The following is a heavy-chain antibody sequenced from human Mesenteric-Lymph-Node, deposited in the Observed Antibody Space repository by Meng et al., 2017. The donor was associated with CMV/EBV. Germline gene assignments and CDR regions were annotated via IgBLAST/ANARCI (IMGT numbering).Heavy chain of an antibody. Sequence: ASVKVSCKASGYNFNSHGISWVRQAPGQGLQWMGWITAHSGDTKYAREFEGRITMTTDASTSTAYVELRSLRSDDTAIYYCARNLTGNYPTAFDYWGQGSLVTVSS. J-gene: IGHJ4*02. CDR1: GYNFNSHG. CDR3: ARNLTGNYPTAFDY. D-gene: IGHD7-27*01. V-gene: IGHV1-18*01. CDR2: ITAHSGDT.